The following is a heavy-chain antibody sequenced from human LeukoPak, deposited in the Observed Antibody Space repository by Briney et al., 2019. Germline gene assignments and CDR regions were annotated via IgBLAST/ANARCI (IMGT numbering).Heavy chain of an antibody. Sequence: GGSLRLSCAASGFTFSNFAMPWVRQAPGRGLEWVSPIGRGGITTYYADSVKGRFTISRDNAKNTLYLQMNSLRAEDTAVYYCAKMAGQQLGDYYMDVWGKGTTLTVSS. CDR2: IGRGGITT. J-gene: IGHJ6*03. V-gene: IGHV3-23*01. D-gene: IGHD6-13*01. CDR1: GFTFSNFA. CDR3: AKMAGQQLGDYYMDV.